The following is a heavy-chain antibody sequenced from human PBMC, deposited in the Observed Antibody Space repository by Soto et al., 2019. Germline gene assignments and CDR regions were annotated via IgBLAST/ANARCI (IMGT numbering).Heavy chain of an antibody. J-gene: IGHJ3*01. CDR3: ARGDDYDTTRPLSGAFDV. CDR2: IKQDGRAA. D-gene: IGHD3-16*01. CDR1: GFTFINYW. V-gene: IGHV3-7*04. Sequence: TEESLRLSCEASGFTFINYWMSWVRQAPGKGLEWVANIKQDGRAAWYVDSVKGRFTISRDNARKSLYLQMNSLRLEDAAVYYCARGDDYDTTRPLSGAFDVW.